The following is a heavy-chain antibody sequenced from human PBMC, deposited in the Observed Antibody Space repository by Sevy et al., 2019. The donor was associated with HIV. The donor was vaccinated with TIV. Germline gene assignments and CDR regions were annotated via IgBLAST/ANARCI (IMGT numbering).Heavy chain of an antibody. J-gene: IGHJ4*02. D-gene: IGHD5-18*01. CDR1: GFTFSSYW. V-gene: IGHV3-7*04. CDR3: ARVGRGYSYGYDSARSFDY. Sequence: GGSLRLSCAASGFTFSSYWMSWVRQAPGKGLEWVSNIKQNGSKKYYVDSVKGRFTISRDNAKNSLYLQMNSLRAEDTAVYYCARVGRGYSYGYDSARSFDYWGQGTLVTVSS. CDR2: IKQNGSKK.